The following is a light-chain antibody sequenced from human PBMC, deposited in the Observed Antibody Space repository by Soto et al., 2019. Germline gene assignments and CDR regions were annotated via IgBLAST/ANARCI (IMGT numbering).Light chain of an antibody. CDR1: QSVNSR. Sequence: EIVMTQSPATLSVSPGERATLSCRASQSVNSRLAWYQQKPGQTPRLLIYDASTRATGIPTRFSGSGSGTDFTLTISSLEPEDFAVYYCQQRDNWSFGGGTKVEIK. CDR2: DAS. V-gene: IGKV3-15*01. CDR3: QQRDNWS. J-gene: IGKJ4*01.